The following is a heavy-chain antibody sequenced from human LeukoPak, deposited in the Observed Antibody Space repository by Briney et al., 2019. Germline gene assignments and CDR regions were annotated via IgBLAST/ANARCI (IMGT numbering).Heavy chain of an antibody. CDR2: INPNSGGT. CDR3: ARDGVGISTTFDY. D-gene: IGHD6-13*01. J-gene: IGHJ4*02. V-gene: IGHV1-2*02. CDR1: GYTFTGYY. Sequence: ASVKVSCKASGYTFTGYYMHWVRQAPGQGLEWMGWINPNSGGTKYAQKFQDRVTMTRDTSISTAYMELSRLRSDDTAVYYCARDGVGISTTFDYWGQGTLVTVSS.